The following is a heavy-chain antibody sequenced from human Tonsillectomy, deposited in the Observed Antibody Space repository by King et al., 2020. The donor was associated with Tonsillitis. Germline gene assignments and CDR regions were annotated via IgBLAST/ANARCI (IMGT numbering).Heavy chain of an antibody. CDR2: IYYSGST. V-gene: IGHV4-59*01. D-gene: IGHD3-16*02. CDR3: ARASKNFGYPYYYYYMDV. Sequence: VQLQESGPGLVKPSETLSLTCTVSGVSISSYYWSWIRQPPGKGLEWIGYIYYSGSTNYNPSLRSRVTISVDTSKNQFSLKLSSVTAADTALDYCARASKNFGYPYYYYYMDVWGKGTTVTVSS. CDR1: GVSISSYY. J-gene: IGHJ6*03.